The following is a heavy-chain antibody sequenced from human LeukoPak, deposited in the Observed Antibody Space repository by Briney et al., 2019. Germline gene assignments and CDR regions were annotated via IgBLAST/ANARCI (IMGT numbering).Heavy chain of an antibody. V-gene: IGHV4-59*11. J-gene: IGHJ4*02. CDR3: ARGVTNFDY. CDR2: IYYRGGT. Sequence: SETLSLTCAVSGGSISSHYWTWIRQPPGKGLEWIGYIYYRGGTNYNPSLQSRVTISVDPSKNQFSLKLSSVTAADTAVYYCARGVTNFDYWGQGTLVTVSS. CDR1: GGSISSHY.